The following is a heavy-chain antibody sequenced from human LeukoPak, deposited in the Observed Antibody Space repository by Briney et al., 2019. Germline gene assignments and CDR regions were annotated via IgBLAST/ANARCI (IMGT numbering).Heavy chain of an antibody. CDR3: ARDARTRYCSSTSCYWRYAFDI. CDR1: GFTFSSYA. D-gene: IGHD2-2*01. CDR2: ISYDGSNK. Sequence: GGSLRLSCAASGFTFSSYAMHWVRQAPGKGLEWVAVISYDGSNKYYADSVKGRFTISRDNSKNTLYLQMNSLRAEDTAVYYCARDARTRYCSSTSCYWRYAFDIWGQGTMVTVSS. V-gene: IGHV3-30*04. J-gene: IGHJ3*02.